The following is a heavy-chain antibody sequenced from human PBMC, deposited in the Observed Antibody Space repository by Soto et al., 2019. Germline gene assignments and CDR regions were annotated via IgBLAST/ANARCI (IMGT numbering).Heavy chain of an antibody. CDR3: ARDFAYFDF. CDR1: GGSFKSGSYS. D-gene: IGHD3-3*01. Sequence: SETLSLTCTVSGGSFKSGSYSWSWIRRPPGKGLEWIGYVYHTGRTSYNPSLKSRVSISMATSKNQFYLNLDSVTAADTAVYFCARDFAYFDFWGQGTLVTVSS. CDR2: VYHTGRT. V-gene: IGHV4-61*01. J-gene: IGHJ4*03.